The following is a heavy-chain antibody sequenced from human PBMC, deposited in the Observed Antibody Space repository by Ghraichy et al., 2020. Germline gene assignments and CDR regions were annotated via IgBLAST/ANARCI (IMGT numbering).Heavy chain of an antibody. V-gene: IGHV3-23*01. CDR3: AREHTSTWFLFDF. J-gene: IGHJ4*02. D-gene: IGHD6-13*01. CDR1: GFTFGTYA. CDR2: ISGGAGTNT. Sequence: GGSLRLSCAASGFTFGTYAMGWVRQSPGKGLEWVATISGGAGTNTFFGGSVEGRFTISRDTSQNTVYLQMSSLRAGDTAVYYCAREHTSTWFLFDFGGQGTLVTVSS.